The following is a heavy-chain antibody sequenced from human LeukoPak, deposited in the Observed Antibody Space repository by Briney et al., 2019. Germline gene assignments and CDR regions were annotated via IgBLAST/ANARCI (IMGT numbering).Heavy chain of an antibody. CDR1: GGSISSSSYY. CDR3: ELAAAGTVRDY. V-gene: IGHV4-39*01. CDR2: IYYSGST. J-gene: IGHJ4*02. D-gene: IGHD6-13*01. Sequence: SETLSLTCTVSGGSISSSSYYWGWIRQPPGKGLEWIGSIYYSGSTYYNPSLKSRVTISVDTSKNQFSLKLSSVTAADTAVYYCELAAAGTVRDYWGQGTLVTVSS.